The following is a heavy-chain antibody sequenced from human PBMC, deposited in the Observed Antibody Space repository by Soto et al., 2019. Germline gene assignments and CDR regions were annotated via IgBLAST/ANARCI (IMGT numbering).Heavy chain of an antibody. CDR3: ARLSSGGPY. D-gene: IGHD2-15*01. V-gene: IGHV4-39*02. Sequence: QLQLQESGPGLVKPSETLSLTCTVSGGSISSSSYYWGWIRQPPGKGLEWIGSIYYSGSTYYNPSLKRQFIISVDTSQTHFSLKLSSVTAADTAVYYCARLSSGGPYWGQGTLVTVSS. CDR1: GGSISSSSYY. J-gene: IGHJ4*02. CDR2: IYYSGST.